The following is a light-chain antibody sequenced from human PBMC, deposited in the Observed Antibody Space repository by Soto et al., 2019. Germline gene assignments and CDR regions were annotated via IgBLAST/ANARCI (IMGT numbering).Light chain of an antibody. Sequence: EIVMTQSPAILSVSPGERATLSCRVSQSVNTNLAWYQQKPGQAPRLLISAASTRATGIPARFSGSGSGTEFTLTISSLQSEDFAVYYCQQYNNWPRTFGQGTKVDIK. V-gene: IGKV3-15*01. J-gene: IGKJ1*01. CDR1: QSVNTN. CDR2: AAS. CDR3: QQYNNWPRT.